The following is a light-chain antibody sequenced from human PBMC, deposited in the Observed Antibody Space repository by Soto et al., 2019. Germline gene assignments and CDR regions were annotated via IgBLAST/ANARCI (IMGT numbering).Light chain of an antibody. Sequence: QSALTQPRSVSGSPGQSVTISCTGTSSDVGGYNYVSWYQQHPGKAPKLTIYAVSERPSGVPDRFSGSKSGNTASLTISGLQAEDEADYYCCSYAGNYTDVFGTGTKLTVL. CDR3: CSYAGNYTDV. J-gene: IGLJ1*01. CDR2: AVS. CDR1: SSDVGGYNY. V-gene: IGLV2-11*01.